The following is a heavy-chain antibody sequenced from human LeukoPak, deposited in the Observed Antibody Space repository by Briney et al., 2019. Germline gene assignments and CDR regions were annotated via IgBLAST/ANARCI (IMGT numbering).Heavy chain of an antibody. J-gene: IGHJ4*02. CDR3: ARVQVVDTAMVTSDY. CDR2: INPSGGST. D-gene: IGHD5-18*01. CDR1: EYTFTSYY. Sequence: GASVKVSCKASEYTFTSYYMHWVRQAPGQGLEWMGIINPSGGSTSYAQKFQGRVTMTRDTSTSTVYMELSSLRSEDTAVYYCARVQVVDTAMVTSDYWGQGTLVTVSS. V-gene: IGHV1-46*01.